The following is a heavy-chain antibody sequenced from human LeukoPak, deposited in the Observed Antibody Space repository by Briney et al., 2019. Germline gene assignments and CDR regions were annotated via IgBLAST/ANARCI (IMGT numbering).Heavy chain of an antibody. CDR3: ASQGGGSYPFDY. D-gene: IGHD1-26*01. J-gene: IGHJ4*02. CDR1: GGSISSSNW. CDR2: IYHSGST. Sequence: PSETLSLTCAVSGGSISSSNWWSWVRQPPGKGLEWIGEIYHSGSTNYNPSLKSRVTISVGKSKNQFSLKLSSVTAADTAVYYCASQGGGSYPFDYWGQGTLVTVSS. V-gene: IGHV4-4*02.